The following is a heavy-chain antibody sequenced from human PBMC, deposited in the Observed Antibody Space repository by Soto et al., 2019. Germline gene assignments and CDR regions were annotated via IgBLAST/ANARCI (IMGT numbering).Heavy chain of an antibody. D-gene: IGHD2-2*02. CDR3: ARDHCSSTSCYTYYFGY. V-gene: IGHV1-69*13. CDR2: IIPIFGTA. J-gene: IGHJ4*02. CDR1: GGTFSSYA. Sequence: GASVKVSCKASGGTFSSYAISWVRQAPGQGLEWMGGIIPIFGTANYAQKFQGRVTITADESTSTAYMELSSLRSEDTAVYYCARDHCSSTSCYTYYFGYWGQGTLVTVSS.